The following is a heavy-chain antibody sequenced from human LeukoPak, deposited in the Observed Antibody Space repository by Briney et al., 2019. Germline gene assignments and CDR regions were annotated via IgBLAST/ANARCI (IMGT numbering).Heavy chain of an antibody. CDR3: ARGLFGRGYCSGGSCYAIGY. Sequence: ASVKVSCKASGYTFTSYDINWVRQATGQGLEWMGWMNPNRGNTGYAQKFQGRVTMTRNTSISTAYMELSSLGSEDTAVYYCARGLFGRGYCSGGSCYAIGYWGQGTLVTVSS. D-gene: IGHD2-15*01. V-gene: IGHV1-8*01. CDR1: GYTFTSYD. J-gene: IGHJ4*02. CDR2: MNPNRGNT.